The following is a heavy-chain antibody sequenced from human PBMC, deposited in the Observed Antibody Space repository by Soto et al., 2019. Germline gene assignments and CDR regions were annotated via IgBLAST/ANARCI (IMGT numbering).Heavy chain of an antibody. CDR3: ERMIAAAWFDP. CDR1: GFTFSSYG. CDR2: IYSGGST. V-gene: IGHV3-66*01. Sequence: GGSRRLSCAASGFTFSSYGMHWVRQAPGKGLEWVSVIYSGGSTYYADSVKGRFTISRDNFKNTLYLQMNSLRAEDTAVYYCERMIAAAWFDPWGQGTLVTVSS. J-gene: IGHJ5*02. D-gene: IGHD6-13*01.